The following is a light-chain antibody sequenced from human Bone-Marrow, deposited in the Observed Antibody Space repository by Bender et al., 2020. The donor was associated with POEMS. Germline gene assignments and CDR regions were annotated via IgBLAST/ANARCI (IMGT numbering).Light chain of an antibody. CDR1: SSDVGGYNY. CDR2: EVS. J-gene: IGLJ1*01. V-gene: IGLV2-11*01. Sequence: QSALTQPRSVSGSPGQSVTISCTGTSSDVGGYNYVSWYQQHPGKAPKLMIYEVSHRPSGIADRFSGSKSANTASLTISGLQAEDEAYYFCSSYAGNNNYVFGTGTTVTV. CDR3: SSYAGNNNYV.